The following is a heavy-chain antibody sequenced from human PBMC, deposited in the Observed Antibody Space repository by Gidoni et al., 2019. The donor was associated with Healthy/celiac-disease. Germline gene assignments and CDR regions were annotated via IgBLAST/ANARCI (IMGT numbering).Heavy chain of an antibody. CDR3: AKGEVPAAISGAWFDP. CDR2: ISGSGGST. D-gene: IGHD2-2*02. V-gene: IGHV3-23*01. J-gene: IGHJ5*02. Sequence: EVQLLEYGGGLVQPGGSLRLSCAASGFTFRSYAMSWVRQAPGKGLEWVSAISGSGGSTYYADSVKGRFTISRDNSKNTLYLQMNSLRAEDTAVYYCAKGEVPAAISGAWFDPWGQGTLVTVSS. CDR1: GFTFRSYA.